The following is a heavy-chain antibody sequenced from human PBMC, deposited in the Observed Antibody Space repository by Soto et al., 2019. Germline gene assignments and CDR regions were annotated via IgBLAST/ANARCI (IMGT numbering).Heavy chain of an antibody. CDR3: ARGRYSGSFDY. J-gene: IGHJ4*02. Sequence: QVQLQESGPGLVKPSETLSLTCTVSGGSISTYYWSWIRQPPGKGLEWIGNIYSSGDTKYNPSLKRRVTLSIDTSKSQFSLRLSSVTAADTAVFYCARGRYSGSFDYWGQGSLVTVSS. V-gene: IGHV4-59*01. CDR2: IYSSGDT. CDR1: GGSISTYY. D-gene: IGHD1-26*01.